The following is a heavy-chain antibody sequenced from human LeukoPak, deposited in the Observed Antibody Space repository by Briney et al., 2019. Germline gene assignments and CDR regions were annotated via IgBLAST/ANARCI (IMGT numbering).Heavy chain of an antibody. D-gene: IGHD3-22*01. V-gene: IGHV1-69*06. CDR3: ARAGLWDYSDSSGYHNAAFDI. Sequence: ASVKVSCKASGGTFSNFAISWVRQAPGQGLEWMGGIIPLFGTANYGQKSQGRVTITADKSTSTAYMELSRLRSDDTAVYYCARAGLWDYSDSSGYHNAAFDIWGLGTMVTVSS. CDR2: IIPLFGTA. CDR1: GGTFSNFA. J-gene: IGHJ3*02.